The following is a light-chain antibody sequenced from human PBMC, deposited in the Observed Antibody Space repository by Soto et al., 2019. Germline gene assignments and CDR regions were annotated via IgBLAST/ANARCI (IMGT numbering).Light chain of an antibody. CDR3: QQYGSSPPWT. J-gene: IGKJ1*01. Sequence: EIVLTQSPATLSLSPGERAILSCRASQSVSTFLAWFQRKPGQAPRLLIYGASSRATGIPDRFSGSGSGTDFTLTISRLEPEDFAVYYCQQYGSSPPWTFGQGTKVDIK. V-gene: IGKV3-20*01. CDR1: QSVSTF. CDR2: GAS.